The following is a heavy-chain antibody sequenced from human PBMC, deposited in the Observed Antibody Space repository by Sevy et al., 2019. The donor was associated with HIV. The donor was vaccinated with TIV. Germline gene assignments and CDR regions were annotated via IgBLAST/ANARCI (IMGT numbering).Heavy chain of an antibody. CDR2: ISYDGSNK. CDR1: GFTFSSYA. Sequence: GGSLRLSCAASGFTFSSYAMHWVRQAPGKGLEWVAVISYDGSNKYYADSVKGRFTISRDNSKNTLYLQMNSLRAEDTAVYYCARTTVNWNLDYWGHGTLVTVSS. D-gene: IGHD1-1*01. J-gene: IGHJ4*01. CDR3: ARTTVNWNLDY. V-gene: IGHV3-30-3*01.